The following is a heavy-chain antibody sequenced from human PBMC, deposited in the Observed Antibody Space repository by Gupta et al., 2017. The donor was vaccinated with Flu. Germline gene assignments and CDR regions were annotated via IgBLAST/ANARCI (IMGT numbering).Heavy chain of an antibody. V-gene: IGHV3-7*01. Sequence: FTFRSYWMDWVRQAPGKGLEWVANIRKVGSGKNEADSVKGRFTIFRENSKDALYLQMKRMRAEDTTIYYRTRKRGWLQLDPWARVALVTVS. J-gene: IGHJ5*02. D-gene: IGHD5-12*01. CDR3: TRKRGWLQLDP. CDR1: FTFRSYW. CDR2: IRKVGSGK.